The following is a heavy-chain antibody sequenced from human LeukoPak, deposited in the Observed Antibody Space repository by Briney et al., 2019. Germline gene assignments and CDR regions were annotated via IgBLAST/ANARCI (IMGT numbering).Heavy chain of an antibody. J-gene: IGHJ4*02. V-gene: IGHV3-53*01. CDR1: GFTVSSNY. Sequence: GGSLRLFCAASGFTVSSNYMSWVRQAPGKGLEWVSVIYSGGSTYYADSVKGRFTISRDNSKNTLYLQMNSLRAEDTAVYYCARAEWFGELLVDYWGQGTLVTVSS. D-gene: IGHD3-10*01. CDR2: IYSGGST. CDR3: ARAEWFGELLVDY.